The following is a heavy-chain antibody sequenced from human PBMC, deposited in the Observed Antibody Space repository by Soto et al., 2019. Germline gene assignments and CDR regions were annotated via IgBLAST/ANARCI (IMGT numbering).Heavy chain of an antibody. V-gene: IGHV3-23*01. D-gene: IGHD3-10*01. J-gene: IGHJ3*02. CDR3: ARRVIGSSRAFDI. CDR2: ISDGGDLT. Sequence: VQLLESGGGLAQPGGSLRLSCAASGFAFTGHPMSWVRQAPEKGLEWVAGISDGGDLTYNADSVKGRFTISRDNSRNTLYLQMNRLRAEDTVVYYCARRVIGSSRAFDIWGQGTMVTVSS. CDR1: GFAFTGHP.